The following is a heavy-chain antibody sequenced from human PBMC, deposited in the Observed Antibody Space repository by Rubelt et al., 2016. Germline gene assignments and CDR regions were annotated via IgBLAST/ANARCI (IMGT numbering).Heavy chain of an antibody. CDR2: INPNSGGT. D-gene: IGHD2-2*01. Sequence: APGQGLEWMGWINPNSGGTNYAQKFQGRVTMTRDTSTSTAYMELRSLRSDDTAVYYCARDGVLRPAAIYYYYYGMDVWGQGTTVTVSS. CDR3: ARDGVLRPAAIYYYYYGMDV. J-gene: IGHJ6*02. V-gene: IGHV1-2*02.